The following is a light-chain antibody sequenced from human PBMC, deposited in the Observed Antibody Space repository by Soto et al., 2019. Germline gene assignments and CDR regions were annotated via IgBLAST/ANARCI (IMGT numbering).Light chain of an antibody. CDR2: GAS. Sequence: EIVLTQSPGTLSLSPGERATLSCRASQSVSSSYLAWYQQKPGQAPRLLIYGASSRATCIPDRFSGSGSGTDCTITISRLEHEDVAVYYCQQYGSSPKLTFGGGTKVEIK. CDR1: QSVSSSY. V-gene: IGKV3-20*01. J-gene: IGKJ4*01. CDR3: QQYGSSPKLT.